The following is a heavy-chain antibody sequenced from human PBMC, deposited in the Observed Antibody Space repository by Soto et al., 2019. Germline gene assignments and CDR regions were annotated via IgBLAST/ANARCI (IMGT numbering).Heavy chain of an antibody. Sequence: PGESLKISCKGSGYSFTSYWIGWVRQMPGKGLEWMGIIYPGDSDTRYSPSFQGQVTISADKSISTAYLQWSSLKASDTAMYYCARSGHDVGRIAAACYWGQGTLVTVSS. CDR3: ARSGHDVGRIAAACY. V-gene: IGHV5-51*01. CDR2: IYPGDSDT. CDR1: GYSFTSYW. J-gene: IGHJ4*02. D-gene: IGHD6-13*01.